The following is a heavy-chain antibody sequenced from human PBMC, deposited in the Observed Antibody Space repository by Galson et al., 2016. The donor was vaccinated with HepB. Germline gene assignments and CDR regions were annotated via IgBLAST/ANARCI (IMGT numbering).Heavy chain of an antibody. V-gene: IGHV4-39*07. Sequence: SETLSLTCIVSGGSIISTTYYWGWIRQPPGKGLEWIGYIQASGNTAYNPSLRSRVIMSIDTSKSQFSLKMSAVTAADTAVYYCARDPGWHHRWFDPWGQGALVTVSS. CDR3: ARDPGWHHRWFDP. J-gene: IGHJ5*02. CDR2: IQASGNT. CDR1: GGSIISTTYY.